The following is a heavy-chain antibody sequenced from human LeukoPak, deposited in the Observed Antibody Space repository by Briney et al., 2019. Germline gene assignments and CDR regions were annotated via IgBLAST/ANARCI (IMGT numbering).Heavy chain of an antibody. J-gene: IGHJ3*02. CDR1: GCTFTSYG. CDR3: ASWKVGATNDAFDI. V-gene: IGHV1-18*01. D-gene: IGHD1-26*01. CDR2: ISAYNGNT. Sequence: ASVKVSCKASGCTFTSYGISWVRQAPGQGLEWMGWISAYNGNTNYAQKLQGRVTMTTDTSTSTAYMELRSLRSDDTAVYYCASWKVGATNDAFDIWGQGTMVTVSS.